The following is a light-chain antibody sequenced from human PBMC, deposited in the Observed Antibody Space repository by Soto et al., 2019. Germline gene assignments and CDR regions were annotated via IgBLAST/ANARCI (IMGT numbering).Light chain of an antibody. CDR3: QEYDGAPPIT. Sequence: EIVMTQSPATLSVSPGERATLSCRASQSVSSYLAWYQQKRGQAPTLLIFDASSRASGTPERFSGSGSGTDFTLTISRLEPEDFAVYYCQEYDGAPPITFGLGTRLEIK. J-gene: IGKJ5*01. CDR2: DAS. CDR1: QSVSSY. V-gene: IGKV3-20*01.